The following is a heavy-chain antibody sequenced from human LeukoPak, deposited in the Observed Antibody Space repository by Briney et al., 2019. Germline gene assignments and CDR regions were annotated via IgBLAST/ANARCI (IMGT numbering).Heavy chain of an antibody. CDR1: GFTFSSYD. D-gene: IGHD2-2*01. Sequence: GGSLRLSCAASGFTFSSYDMHWVRQATGKGLEWVSAIGTAGDTYYPGSVKGRFTLSRDNAKNSLYLQMNSLRAEDTAVYYCASTGRYCTSTSCSNYFHYWGQGTLVTVSS. J-gene: IGHJ4*02. V-gene: IGHV3-13*01. CDR2: IGTAGDT. CDR3: ASTGRYCTSTSCSNYFHY.